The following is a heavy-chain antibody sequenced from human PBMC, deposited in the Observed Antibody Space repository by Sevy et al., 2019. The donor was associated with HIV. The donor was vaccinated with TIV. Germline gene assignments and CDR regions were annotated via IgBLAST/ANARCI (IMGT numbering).Heavy chain of an antibody. J-gene: IGHJ4*02. CDR1: GLSFSNAW. Sequence: GESLRPSCAASGLSFSNAWMAWVRQAPGKGLEWVGRIRSETGGGTTDFAAFAKGKFTISRDDPKNTLYLQMNSLKTEDTAVYYCAIDHRRDGMIVVPFEKWGLGTLVTVSS. CDR2: IRSETGGGTT. CDR3: AIDHRRDGMIVVPFEK. V-gene: IGHV3-15*01. D-gene: IGHD3-22*01.